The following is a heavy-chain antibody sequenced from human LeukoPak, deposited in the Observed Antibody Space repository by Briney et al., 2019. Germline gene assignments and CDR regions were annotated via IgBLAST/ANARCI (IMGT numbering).Heavy chain of an antibody. CDR3: ARDPWVGYCSGGSCPRAY. CDR2: INSDGSST. Sequence: GGSLRLSCAASGFTFSSYWMHWVRQAPGKGLVWVSRINSDGSSTSYADSVKCRFTISRDNAKNTLYLQMNSLRAEDTAVYYCARDPWVGYCSGGSCPRAYWGQETLVTVSS. D-gene: IGHD2-15*01. J-gene: IGHJ4*02. CDR1: GFTFSSYW. V-gene: IGHV3-74*01.